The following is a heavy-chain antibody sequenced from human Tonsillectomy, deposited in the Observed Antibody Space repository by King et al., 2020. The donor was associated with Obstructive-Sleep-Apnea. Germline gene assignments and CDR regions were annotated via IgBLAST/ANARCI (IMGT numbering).Heavy chain of an antibody. V-gene: IGHV3-48*01. CDR2: MSSSSSTI. Sequence: VQLVESGGGLVQPGGSLRLSCAASGFTFSSYSMNWVRQAPGKGREGVSYMSSSSSTIYYADSVKGRFTISRDNAKNSLYLQMNSLRAEDTAVYECAGDKPMIAVALHGRAFYIWGPGTMVTVSS. D-gene: IGHD6-19*01. CDR3: AGDKPMIAVALHGRAFYI. J-gene: IGHJ3*02. CDR1: GFTFSSYS.